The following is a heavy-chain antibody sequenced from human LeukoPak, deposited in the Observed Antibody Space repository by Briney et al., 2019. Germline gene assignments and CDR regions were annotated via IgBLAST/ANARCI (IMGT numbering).Heavy chain of an antibody. CDR2: IRRRTNSYTT. CDR1: GFTFSDYI. V-gene: IGHV3-72*01. D-gene: IGHD3-16*01. J-gene: IGHJ3*02. CDR3: TRDGGDSLYTAFDI. Sequence: PGGSLRLSCEASGFTFSDYILDWVRQAPGKGLEWVGRIRRRTNSYTTEYAASVNGRFIVSRDDSKNSLYLHMSSLETEDTAVYYCTRDGGDSLYTAFDIWGQGTMVVVSS.